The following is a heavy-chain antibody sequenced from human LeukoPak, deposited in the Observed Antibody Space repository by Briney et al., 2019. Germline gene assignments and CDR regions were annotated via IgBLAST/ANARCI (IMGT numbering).Heavy chain of an antibody. Sequence: GGSLSLSCAASGFTFNRSWMNWVRQAPGKGLEWVANMDPSGSQKRYVDSVKGRFTISKDNPGTSLYLEMYSLRAEDTAIYYCAIWTSGNYWGQGTPVTVSS. CDR1: GFTFNRSW. D-gene: IGHD1-1*01. V-gene: IGHV3-7*01. CDR2: MDPSGSQK. J-gene: IGHJ4*02. CDR3: AIWTSGNY.